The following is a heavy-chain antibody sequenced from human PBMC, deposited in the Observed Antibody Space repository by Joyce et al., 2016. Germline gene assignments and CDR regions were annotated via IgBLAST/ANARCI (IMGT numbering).Heavy chain of an antibody. CDR2: TWPGDADT. D-gene: IGHD5/OR15-5a*01. V-gene: IGHV5-51*01. J-gene: IGHJ5*02. CDR1: GYDFNNYW. CDR3: ARRAWTCTLLKCHLDT. Sequence: EVQLVQSGAEVKKPGESLKISCKASGYDFNNYWIVWVRQMPGKGREWMGITWPGDADTRYNPAFQGQVTISVDKTQTTPYLQWNNVTASDTAKYYCARRAWTCTLLKCHLDTWGQGTQVTVSS.